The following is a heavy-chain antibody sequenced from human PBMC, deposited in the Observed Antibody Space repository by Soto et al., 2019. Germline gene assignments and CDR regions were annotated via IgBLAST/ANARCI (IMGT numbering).Heavy chain of an antibody. CDR2: IYQSGST. Sequence: SETLSLTCAVSGGSISSGGYSWNWIRQPPGKGLEWIGYIYQSGSTHYNPSLKGRVTISVDRSKNQFSLKLSSVTAADTAVYYCARDQREGNLFDPWGHGTLVTGSS. J-gene: IGHJ5*02. CDR3: ARDQREGNLFDP. CDR1: GGSISSGGYS. V-gene: IGHV4-30-2*01.